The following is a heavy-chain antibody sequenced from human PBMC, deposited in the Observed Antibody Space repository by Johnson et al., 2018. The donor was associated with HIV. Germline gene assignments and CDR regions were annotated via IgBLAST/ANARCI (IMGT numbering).Heavy chain of an antibody. CDR3: ARGYILTGYSGAFDI. CDR1: GFTVRSNY. D-gene: IGHD3-9*01. V-gene: IGHV3-66*03. Sequence: EVQLVESGGGLTQPGGSLRLSCAASGFTVRSNYMSWVRQAPGKGLEWVSVIYSGGSTYYADSVKGRFTISRDNSKNMLYLQMNSLRPEDTAVYYCARGYILTGYSGAFDIWGQGTMVTVSS. CDR2: IYSGGST. J-gene: IGHJ3*02.